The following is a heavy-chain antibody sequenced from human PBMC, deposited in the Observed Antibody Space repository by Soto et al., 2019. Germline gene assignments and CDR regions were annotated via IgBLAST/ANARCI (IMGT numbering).Heavy chain of an antibody. CDR3: ARQRWLQPYYYYGMDV. CDR2: IYPGDSDT. J-gene: IGHJ6*01. V-gene: IGHV5-51*01. CDR1: GYSFTSYW. D-gene: IGHD5-12*01. Sequence: FLKISCKGSGYSFTSYWIGWVRQMPGKGLEWMGIIYPGDSDTRYSPSFQGQVTISADKSISTAYLQWSSLKASDTAMYYCARQRWLQPYYYYGMDVWGQGTTVTVSS.